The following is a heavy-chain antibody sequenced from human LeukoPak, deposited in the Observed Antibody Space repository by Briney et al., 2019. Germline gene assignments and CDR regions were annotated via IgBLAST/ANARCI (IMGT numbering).Heavy chain of an antibody. V-gene: IGHV3-30*02. J-gene: IGHJ4*02. CDR3: ARGTTGVLDY. CDR2: IRNDGSNK. CDR1: GFTFSSYA. D-gene: IGHD4-17*01. Sequence: PGGSLRLSCAASGFTFSSYAMHWVRQAPGKGLEWVTFIRNDGSNKYYADSVKGRFTISRDNAKNSLYLQMNSLRAEDTAVYYCARGTTGVLDYWGQGTLVTVSS.